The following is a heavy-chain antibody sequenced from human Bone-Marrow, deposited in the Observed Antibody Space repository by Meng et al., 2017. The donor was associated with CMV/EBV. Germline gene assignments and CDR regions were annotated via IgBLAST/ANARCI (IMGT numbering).Heavy chain of an antibody. CDR2: IYYSGST. J-gene: IGHJ4*02. CDR3: ARVLDFWSGYYFDY. V-gene: IGHV4-59*01. CDR1: GGSISSYY. D-gene: IGHD3-3*01. Sequence: SETLSLSCTVSGGSISSYYWSWIRQPPGKGLEWIGYIYYSGSTNYNPSLKSRVTISVDTSKNQFSLKLSSVTAADTAVYYCARVLDFWSGYYFDYWGQGILVSVSS.